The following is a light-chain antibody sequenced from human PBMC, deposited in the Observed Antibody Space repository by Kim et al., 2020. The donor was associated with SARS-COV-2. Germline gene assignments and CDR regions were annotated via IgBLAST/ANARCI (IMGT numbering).Light chain of an antibody. V-gene: IGLV3-19*01. Sequence: SSELTQDPAVSVALGQTVRITCQGDSLRSSYANWYQQKPGQAPLLVIYARNNRPSGIPDRFSGSSSGNTASLTITGAQAGDEADYYCNSRDSSGNHLLFG. J-gene: IGLJ2*01. CDR1: SLRSSY. CDR3: NSRDSSGNHLL. CDR2: ARN.